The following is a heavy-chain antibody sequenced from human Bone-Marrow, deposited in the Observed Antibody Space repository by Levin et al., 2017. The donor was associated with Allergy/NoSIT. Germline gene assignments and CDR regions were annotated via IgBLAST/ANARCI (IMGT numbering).Heavy chain of an antibody. V-gene: IGHV3-48*03. J-gene: IGHJ6*02. D-gene: IGHD3-9*01. CDR2: ISSSGNTL. Sequence: GGSLRLSCAASGFTFSNYEMNWVRQAPGKGLEWVSYISSSGNTLYYADSVKGRFTISRDNAKNSFYLQMNILRAEDTAVYYYARARLASYYYQGVDVWGQGTTDTVSS. CDR3: ARARLASYYYQGVDV. CDR1: GFTFSNYE.